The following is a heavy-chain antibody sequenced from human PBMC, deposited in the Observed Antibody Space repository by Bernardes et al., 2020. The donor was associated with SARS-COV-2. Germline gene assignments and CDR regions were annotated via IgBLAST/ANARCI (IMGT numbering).Heavy chain of an antibody. CDR3: ARYGSGRRFDP. CDR2: IKEDGSEK. Sequence: GGSLRLSCVGSGFTFSRYWMSWIRQAPGKGLDWVGNIKEDGSEKYYADSVKGRFTISRDNAKNSLYLQMNSLRAEDTAMYYCARYGSGRRFDPCGQGTLVTVSS. CDR1: GFTFSRYW. V-gene: IGHV3-7*04. D-gene: IGHD3-10*01. J-gene: IGHJ5*02.